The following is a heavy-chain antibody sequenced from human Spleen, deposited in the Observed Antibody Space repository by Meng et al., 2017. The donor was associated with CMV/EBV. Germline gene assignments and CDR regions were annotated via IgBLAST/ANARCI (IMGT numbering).Heavy chain of an antibody. CDR1: AFTFSTSW. D-gene: IGHD2-2*02. CDR2: IREDGSSK. CDR3: ARAGLGYCSVTSCYNDY. V-gene: IGHV3-7*01. J-gene: IGHJ4*02. Sequence: GGSLRLSCAASAFTFSTSWMSWVRQAPGKGLEWVANIREDGSSKYYADPVKGRFTISRDNAKNSLFLQMSSLRAEDTAMYYCARAGLGYCSVTSCYNDYWGQGTLVTVSS.